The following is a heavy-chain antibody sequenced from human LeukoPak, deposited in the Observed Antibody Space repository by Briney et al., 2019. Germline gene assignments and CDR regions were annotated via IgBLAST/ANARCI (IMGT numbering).Heavy chain of an antibody. D-gene: IGHD5-18*01. CDR3: ARTAMAKSRRYYYYYYYMDV. V-gene: IGHV4-39*01. Sequence: SETLSLTCTVSGGSISSSTYYWGWIRQPPGKGLEWIGTINYSGSTFYNPSLKSRVTISVDTSKNQFSLKLSSVTAADTAVYYCARTAMAKSRRYYYYYYYMDVWGKGTTVTISS. CDR1: GGSISSSTYY. CDR2: INYSGST. J-gene: IGHJ6*03.